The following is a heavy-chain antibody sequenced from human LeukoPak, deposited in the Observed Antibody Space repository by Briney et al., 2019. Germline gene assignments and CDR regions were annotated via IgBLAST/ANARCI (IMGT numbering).Heavy chain of an antibody. J-gene: IGHJ4*02. CDR3: ARAVTYYYDSSGYPTLDY. V-gene: IGHV4-59*01. Sequence: PSETLSLTCSVSGGSISRYYWSWIRQPPGKGLEWIGYIYYSGSTNYNPSLKSRVTISVDMSKNQFPLKLSSVTAEDTAVYYCARAVTYYYDSSGYPTLDYWGQGTLVTVSS. CDR1: GGSISRYY. D-gene: IGHD3-22*01. CDR2: IYYSGST.